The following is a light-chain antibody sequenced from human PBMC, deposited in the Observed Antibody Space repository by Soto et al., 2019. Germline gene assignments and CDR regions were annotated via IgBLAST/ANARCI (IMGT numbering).Light chain of an antibody. CDR2: TAS. J-gene: IGKJ3*01. V-gene: IGKV1-39*01. Sequence: DIQMTQSPSSLSASVGDSVTISCRASQSINSNLNWYQQKPGKAPKLLIYTASNLHSGVPSRFSGSGSGTDFSLTISSLQPEDFVTYYCQQSYKSLTFGPGT. CDR1: QSINSN. CDR3: QQSYKSLT.